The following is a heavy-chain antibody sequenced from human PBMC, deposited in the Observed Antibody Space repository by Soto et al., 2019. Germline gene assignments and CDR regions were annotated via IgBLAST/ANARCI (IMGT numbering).Heavy chain of an antibody. V-gene: IGHV4-39*07. CDR1: GGSISGSYYY. Sequence: SETLSLTCAVSGGSISGSYYYWGWLRQSPGRGPEWIGSVFYTGFTSYNPSLESRVSVSVDTSKNQFSLKLSSVTAADTAVYYCARGGGIAARRGLFDYWGQGTLVTVSS. CDR2: VFYTGFT. D-gene: IGHD6-6*01. CDR3: ARGGGIAARRGLFDY. J-gene: IGHJ4*02.